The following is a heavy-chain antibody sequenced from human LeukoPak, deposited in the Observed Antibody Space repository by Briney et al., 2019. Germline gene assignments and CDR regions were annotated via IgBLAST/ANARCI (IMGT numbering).Heavy chain of an antibody. V-gene: IGHV3-23*01. CDR3: AAQPCSVGRCYLDY. Sequence: GGSLRLSCAASGFTFSSSAMSWVRQAPGKGLEWVSAISNNGGYTYYADSVKGRFTISRDNSKNTLFLQMNSLGAEDTAVYYCAAQPCSVGRCYLDYWGQGTLVTVSS. J-gene: IGHJ4*02. CDR2: ISNNGGYT. CDR1: GFTFSSSA. D-gene: IGHD2-15*01.